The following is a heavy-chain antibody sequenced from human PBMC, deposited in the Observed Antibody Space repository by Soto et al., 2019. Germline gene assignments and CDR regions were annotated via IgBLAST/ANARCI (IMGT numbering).Heavy chain of an antibody. D-gene: IGHD6-19*01. J-gene: IGHJ6*02. CDR2: TYYRSKWYN. CDR1: GDSVSSNSAA. V-gene: IGHV6-1*01. Sequence: SQTLSLTCDISGDSVSSNSAAWNWIRQSPSRGLEWLGRTYYRSKWYNDYAVSVKSRITINPDTSKNQFSLQLNSVTPEDTAVYYCARDPYSSGWTAGYYYYGMDVWGQGTTVTVSS. CDR3: ARDPYSSGWTAGYYYYGMDV.